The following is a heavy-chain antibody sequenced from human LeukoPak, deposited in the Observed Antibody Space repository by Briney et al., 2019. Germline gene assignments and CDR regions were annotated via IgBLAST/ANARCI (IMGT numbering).Heavy chain of an antibody. CDR3: AREPSGGYCSSSSCSRYFQH. CDR2: ISVSGVTT. J-gene: IGHJ1*01. Sequence: GGFLRLSCAASGXAFSSYAMNWVRQAPGKGLEWVSGISVSGVTTHYADSVKGRFTISRDNSKNTLYLQMNSLRADDTAVYYCAREPSGGYCSSSSCSRYFQHWGQGTLVTVSS. V-gene: IGHV3-23*01. CDR1: GXAFSSYA. D-gene: IGHD2-2*01.